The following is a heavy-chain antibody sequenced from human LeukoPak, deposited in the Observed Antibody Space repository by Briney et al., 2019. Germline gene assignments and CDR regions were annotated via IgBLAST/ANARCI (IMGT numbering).Heavy chain of an antibody. CDR1: GFTFSSYS. CDR3: AKGFWSGYPMRWFDP. CDR2: ISSGSSTI. J-gene: IGHJ5*02. D-gene: IGHD3-3*01. Sequence: PGGSLRLSCVASGFTFSSYSMNWVRQAPGKGLEWVSYISSGSSTIYYADSVKGRFTISRDNAKNSLYLQMNSLRAEDTAVYYCAKGFWSGYPMRWFDPWGQGTLVTVSS. V-gene: IGHV3-48*04.